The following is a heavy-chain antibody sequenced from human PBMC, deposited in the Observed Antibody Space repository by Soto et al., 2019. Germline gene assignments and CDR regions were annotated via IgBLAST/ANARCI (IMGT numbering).Heavy chain of an antibody. D-gene: IGHD1-26*01. V-gene: IGHV1-69*13. CDR3: ARGAPVGVFGYYGMDV. Sequence: SVKVSCKASGGTFSSYAISWVRQAPGQGLEWMGGIIPIFGTANYARKFQGRVTITADESTSTAYMELSSLRSEDTAVYYCARGAPVGVFGYYGMDVWGQGTTVTVSS. CDR2: IIPIFGTA. CDR1: GGTFSSYA. J-gene: IGHJ6*02.